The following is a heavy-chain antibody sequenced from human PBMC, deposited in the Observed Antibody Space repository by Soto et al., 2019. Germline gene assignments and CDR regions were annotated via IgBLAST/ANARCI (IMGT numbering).Heavy chain of an antibody. CDR2: IYYSGTT. D-gene: IGHD2-2*01. CDR1: GGSISSGGYY. CDR3: ARCSLVVVPAPGFDP. J-gene: IGHJ5*02. Sequence: TLSLTCTVSGGSISSGGYYWTWIRQHPGKGLEWIGYIYYSGTTYYNPSLKSRVTISVDTSKNQFSLKLSSVSAADTALYYCARCSLVVVPAPGFDPWGRGTLVTVSS. V-gene: IGHV4-31*03.